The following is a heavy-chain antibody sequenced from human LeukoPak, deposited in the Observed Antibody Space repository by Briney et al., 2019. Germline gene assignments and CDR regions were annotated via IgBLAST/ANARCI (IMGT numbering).Heavy chain of an antibody. CDR3: AKARNDFWSGYYTPLYFDY. Sequence: PGGSLRLSCAASGFTFSSYGMHWVRQAPGKGLEWVAVISYDGSNKYYADSVKVRFTISRDNSKNTLYLQMNSLRAEDTAVYYCAKARNDFWSGYYTPLYFDYWGQGTLVTVSS. V-gene: IGHV3-30*18. J-gene: IGHJ4*02. CDR1: GFTFSSYG. CDR2: ISYDGSNK. D-gene: IGHD3-3*01.